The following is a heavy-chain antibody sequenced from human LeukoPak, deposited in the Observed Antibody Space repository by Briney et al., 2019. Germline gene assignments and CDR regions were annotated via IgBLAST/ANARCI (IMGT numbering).Heavy chain of an antibody. CDR1: GFTFGSHW. J-gene: IGHJ5*02. D-gene: IGHD2-15*01. CDR3: AREGGGYCSGINCWKWFDP. CDR2: INGDGSTT. V-gene: IGHV3-74*01. Sequence: GGSLGLSCAASGFTFGSHWMNWVRQAPGKGPVWVSRINGDGSTTVYADSVQGRFSISRDNAKSTLYLHMNSLRAEDTAVYYCAREGGGYCSGINCWKWFDPWGQGTLVTVSS.